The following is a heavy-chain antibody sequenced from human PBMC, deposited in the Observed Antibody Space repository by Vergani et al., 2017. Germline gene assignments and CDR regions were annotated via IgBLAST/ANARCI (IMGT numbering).Heavy chain of an antibody. D-gene: IGHD6-19*01. CDR2: INPSGGST. J-gene: IGHJ3*02. CDR1: GYTFTSYY. CDR3: ARDLSVAGTGDAFDI. V-gene: IGHV1-46*01. Sequence: QVQLVQSGAEVKKPGASVTVSCKASGYTFTSYYMHWVRQATGQGLEWMGIINPSGGSTSYAQKFQGRVTMTRDTSTSTVYMELSSLRSEDTAVYYCARDLSVAGTGDAFDIWGQGTMVTVSS.